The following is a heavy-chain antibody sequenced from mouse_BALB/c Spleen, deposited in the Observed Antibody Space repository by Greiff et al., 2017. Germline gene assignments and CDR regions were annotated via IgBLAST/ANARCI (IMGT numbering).Heavy chain of an antibody. J-gene: IGHJ3*01. CDR3: ATLGRFAY. V-gene: IGHV5-17*02. Sequence: EVHLVESGGGLVQPGGSRKLSCAASGFTFSSFGMHWVRQAPEKGLEWVAYISSGSSTIYYADTVKGRFTISRDNPKNTLFLQMTSLRSEDTAMYYCATLGRFAYWGQGTLVTVSA. D-gene: IGHD4-1*01. CDR2: ISSGSSTI. CDR1: GFTFSSFG.